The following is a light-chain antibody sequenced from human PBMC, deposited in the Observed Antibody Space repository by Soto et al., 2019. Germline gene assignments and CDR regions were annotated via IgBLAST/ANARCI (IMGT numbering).Light chain of an antibody. CDR3: AAWDDSLNGPV. V-gene: IGLV1-44*01. CDR1: SSNIGSNT. J-gene: IGLJ2*01. Sequence: QAVVTQPPSASGTPGQRVTTSCSGSSSNIGSNTVNWYQQLPGTAPKLLIYSNNQRPSGVPDRFSGSKSGTSASLAISGLQSEDEADYYCAAWDDSLNGPVFGGGTKLTVL. CDR2: SNN.